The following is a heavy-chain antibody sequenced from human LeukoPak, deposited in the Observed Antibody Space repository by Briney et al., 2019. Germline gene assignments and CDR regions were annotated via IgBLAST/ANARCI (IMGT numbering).Heavy chain of an antibody. CDR2: ISHSGNT. D-gene: IGHD1-1*01. CDR3: ARVNAPVATFDY. CDR1: GYSISSTYY. V-gene: IGHV4-38-2*02. Sequence: SETLSLTCTVSGYSISSTYYGAWIRQPPGKGREWISTISHSGNTYYTPSLERRLTISLDTSKKHFSLRLRSVTAADTAVYYCARVNAPVATFDYWGLGTLVAVSS. J-gene: IGHJ4*02.